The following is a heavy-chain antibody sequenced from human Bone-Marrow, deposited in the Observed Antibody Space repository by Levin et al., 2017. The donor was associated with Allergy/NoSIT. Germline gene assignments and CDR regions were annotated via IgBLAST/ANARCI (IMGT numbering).Heavy chain of an antibody. CDR2: MNPNSGNT. CDR3: ARRGRYTATGRKRQEQSYYYNGMDV. CDR1: GYTFSSFD. J-gene: IGHJ6*02. Sequence: PGASVKVSCKASGYTFSSFDINWVRQATGQGLEWMGWMNPNSGNTGYEQKFQGRLTMTRNTSISTAYMELSSLTSEDTAVYYCARRGRYTATGRKRQEQSYYYNGMDVWGQGTTITVSS. V-gene: IGHV1-8*01. D-gene: IGHD1/OR15-1a*01.